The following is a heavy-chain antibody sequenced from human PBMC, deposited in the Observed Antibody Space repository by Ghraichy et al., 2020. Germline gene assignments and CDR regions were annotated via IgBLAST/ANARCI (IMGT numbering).Heavy chain of an antibody. CDR3: ARRLAVAGTRFQPHYYYYMDV. J-gene: IGHJ6*03. V-gene: IGHV1-18*01. D-gene: IGHD6-19*01. Sequence: ASVKVSCKASGYTFSSYGISWVRQAPGQGLEWMGWISVYNGNTNYAQKLQGRVTLTTDTSTSTAYMELRSLRSDDTAVYYCARRLAVAGTRFQPHYYYYMDVWGKGTTVTVSS. CDR2: ISVYNGNT. CDR1: GYTFSSYG.